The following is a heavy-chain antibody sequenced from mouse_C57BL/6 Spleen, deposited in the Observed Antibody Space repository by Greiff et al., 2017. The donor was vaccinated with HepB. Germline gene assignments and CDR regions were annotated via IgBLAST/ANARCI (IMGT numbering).Heavy chain of an antibody. J-gene: IGHJ2*01. V-gene: IGHV5-17*01. CDR2: ISSGSSTI. CDR1: GFTFSDYG. D-gene: IGHD2-1*01. Sequence: EVMLVESGGGLVKPGGSLKLSCAASGFTFSDYGMHWVRQAPEKGLEWVAYISSGSSTIYYADTVKGRFTISRDNAKNTLFLQMTSLRSEDTAMYYCARPFYYGNYFDYWGQGTTLTVSS. CDR3: ARPFYYGNYFDY.